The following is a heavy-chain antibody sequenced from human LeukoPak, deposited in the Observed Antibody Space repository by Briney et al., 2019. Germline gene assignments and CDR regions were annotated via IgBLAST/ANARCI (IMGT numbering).Heavy chain of an antibody. CDR3: ASWMAAPDGYFDY. CDR1: GFTFSSYS. CDR2: ISSSSSYI. V-gene: IGHV3-21*01. J-gene: IGHJ4*02. D-gene: IGHD5-24*01. Sequence: PGGSLRLSCAASGFTFSSYSMNWVRQAPGKGLEWVSSISSSSSYIYYADSVKGRFTISRDNAKNSLYLQMNSLRAEDTAVYYCASWMAAPDGYFDYWGQGTLVTVSS.